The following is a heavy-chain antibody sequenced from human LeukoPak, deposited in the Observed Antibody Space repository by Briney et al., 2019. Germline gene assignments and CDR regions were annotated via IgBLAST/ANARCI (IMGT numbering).Heavy chain of an antibody. V-gene: IGHV3-30*02. J-gene: IGHJ6*03. CDR3: AKEAGYQLPKYYYYYMDV. D-gene: IGHD2-2*01. CDR2: IRYDGSNK. CDR1: RFIFSDYG. Sequence: TGGSLRLSCAASRFIFSDYGMHWVRQAPGKGLEWVAFIRYDGSNKYYAESVKGRFTISRDNSKNTLYLQMNSLRAEDTAVYYCAKEAGYQLPKYYYYYMDVWGKGTAVTVSS.